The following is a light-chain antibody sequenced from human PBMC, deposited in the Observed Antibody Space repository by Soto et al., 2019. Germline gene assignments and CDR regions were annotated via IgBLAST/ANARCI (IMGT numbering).Light chain of an antibody. CDR1: QSITSNY. V-gene: IGKV3-20*01. CDR2: GAS. J-gene: IGKJ2*01. CDR3: QEYGTPPFT. Sequence: IVLTQSPDTPSLSPGEGATLSCRASQSITSNYLAWYQRKPGQAPKLLIYGASNRPTGISDRFSGSGSGTDFTLTITRLEPEDFAVYYCQEYGTPPFTFGQGTKLQIK.